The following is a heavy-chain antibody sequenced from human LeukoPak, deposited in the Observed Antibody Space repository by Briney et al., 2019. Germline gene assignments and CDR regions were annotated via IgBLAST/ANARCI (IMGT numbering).Heavy chain of an antibody. J-gene: IGHJ4*02. CDR2: IYYSGST. Sequence: PSETLSLTCTVSGGSISSYYWSWIRQPPGKGLEWIGYIYYSGSTNYNPSLKSRVTISVDTSKNQFSLKLSSVTAADTAVYYCARGKRAWFGGWDGFDYWGQGTLVTVSS. D-gene: IGHD3-10*01. CDR3: ARGKRAWFGGWDGFDY. V-gene: IGHV4-59*12. CDR1: GGSISSYY.